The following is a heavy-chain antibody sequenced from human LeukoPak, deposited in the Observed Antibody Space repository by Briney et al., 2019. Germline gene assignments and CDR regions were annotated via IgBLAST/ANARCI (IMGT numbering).Heavy chain of an antibody. J-gene: IGHJ3*02. D-gene: IGHD3-22*01. V-gene: IGHV4-34*01. CDR2: INHSGST. Sequence: SETLSLTCAVYGGSFSGYYWSWIRQPPGKGLEWIGEINHSGSTNYNPSLKSRVTISVDTSKNQFSLKLSSVTAADTAVYYCARHRWAYYYDSSGPPRTGHAFDIWGQGTMVTVSS. CDR1: GGSFSGYY. CDR3: ARHRWAYYYDSSGPPRTGHAFDI.